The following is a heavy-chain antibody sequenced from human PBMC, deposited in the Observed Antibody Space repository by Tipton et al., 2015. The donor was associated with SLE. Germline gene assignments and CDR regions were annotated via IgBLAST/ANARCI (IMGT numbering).Heavy chain of an antibody. J-gene: IGHJ3*01. CDR2: IYTSGST. V-gene: IGHV4-61*09. CDR3: ATVDYFDSGDAFDF. Sequence: TLSLTCTVSGGSISSGSYYWSWIRQPAGKGLEWIGYIYTSGSTNYNPSLKSRVTISVDKSKNQFSLKLNSVTAADTAVYYCATVDYFDSGDAFDFWGHGSMVTVSS. CDR1: GGSISSGSYY. D-gene: IGHD3-22*01.